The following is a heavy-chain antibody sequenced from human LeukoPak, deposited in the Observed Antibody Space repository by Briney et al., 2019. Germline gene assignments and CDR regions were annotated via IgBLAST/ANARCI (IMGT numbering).Heavy chain of an antibody. CDR1: GGSISSYH. CDR2: IYYSGST. D-gene: IGHD2-15*01. CDR3: ASLGPYCSGGSCYQDAEYFQH. Sequence: SETLSLTCTVSGGSISSYHWSWIRQPPGKGLEWIGYIYYSGSTNYNPSLKSRVTISVDTSKNQFSLKLSSVTAADTAVYYCASLGPYCSGGSCYQDAEYFQHWGQGTLVTVSS. J-gene: IGHJ1*01. V-gene: IGHV4-59*01.